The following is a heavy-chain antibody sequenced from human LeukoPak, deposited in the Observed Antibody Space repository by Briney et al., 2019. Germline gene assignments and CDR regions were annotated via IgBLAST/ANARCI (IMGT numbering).Heavy chain of an antibody. CDR2: ISYDGSNK. J-gene: IGHJ4*02. CDR1: GFTFSSYA. CDR3: ARADGGSYTAMPY. Sequence: GRSLRLSCAASGFTFSSYAMHWVRQAPGKGLEWVAVISYDGSNKYYADSVKGRFTISRDNSKNTLYLQMNSLRAEDTAVYYCARADGGSYTAMPYWGQGTLVTVSS. D-gene: IGHD5-18*01. V-gene: IGHV3-30-3*01.